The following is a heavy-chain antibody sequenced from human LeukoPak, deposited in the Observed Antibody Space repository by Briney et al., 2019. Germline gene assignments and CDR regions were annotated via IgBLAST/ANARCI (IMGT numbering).Heavy chain of an antibody. CDR3: AKDLRGSGSYPILGVQVGAFDI. CDR2: ISGSGGST. CDR1: GFTFSSYA. J-gene: IGHJ3*02. V-gene: IGHV3-23*01. Sequence: AGGSLRLSCAASGFTFSSYAMSWVRQAPGKGLEWVSAISGSGGSTYYADSVKGRFTISRDNSKNTLYLQMNSLRAEDTAVYYCAKDLRGSGSYPILGVQVGAFDIWGQGTMVTVSS. D-gene: IGHD3-10*01.